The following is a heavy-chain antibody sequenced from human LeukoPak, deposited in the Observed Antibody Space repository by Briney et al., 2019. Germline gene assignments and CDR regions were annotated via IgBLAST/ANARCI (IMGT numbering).Heavy chain of an antibody. D-gene: IGHD5-18*01. Sequence: ASVKLSCKASGYTFTSYEINWVRQAPGQGPEWMGWISTYNGDTNYAQKFQGRVTMTTDTSTTTAYMELRSLRSDDSAVYYCARGSSYGFSMGYWGQGTLVTVSS. CDR2: ISTYNGDT. CDR3: ARGSSYGFSMGY. J-gene: IGHJ4*02. V-gene: IGHV1-18*01. CDR1: GYTFTSYE.